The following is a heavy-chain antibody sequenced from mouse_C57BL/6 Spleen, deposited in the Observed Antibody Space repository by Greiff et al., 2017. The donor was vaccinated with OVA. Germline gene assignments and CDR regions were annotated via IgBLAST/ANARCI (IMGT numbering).Heavy chain of an antibody. CDR2: IDPSDSYT. D-gene: IGHD2-3*01. CDR3: ARRRAIYDGYDDAMDY. J-gene: IGHJ4*01. Sequence: QVQLQQPGAELVRPGTSVKLSCKASGYTFTSYWLHWVKQRPGQGLEWIGVIDPSDSYTNYNQKFKGKATLTVDTSSSTAYMQRSSLTSEDSAVYYCARRRAIYDGYDDAMDYWGQGTSVTVSS. CDR1: GYTFTSYW. V-gene: IGHV1-59*01.